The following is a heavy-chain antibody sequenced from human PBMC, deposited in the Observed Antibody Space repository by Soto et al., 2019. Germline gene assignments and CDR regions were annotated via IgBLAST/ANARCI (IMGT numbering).Heavy chain of an antibody. V-gene: IGHV4-59*01. CDR3: ARGVGQWLGGVGPEDYYYYGMDV. Sequence: ASETLSLTCTVSGGSISSYYWSWIRQPPGKGLEWIGYIYYSGSTNYNPSLKSRVTISVDTSKNQFSLKLSSVTAADTAVYYCARGVGQWLGGVGPEDYYYYGMDVWGQGTTVTVSS. D-gene: IGHD6-19*01. CDR2: IYYSGST. CDR1: GGSISSYY. J-gene: IGHJ6*02.